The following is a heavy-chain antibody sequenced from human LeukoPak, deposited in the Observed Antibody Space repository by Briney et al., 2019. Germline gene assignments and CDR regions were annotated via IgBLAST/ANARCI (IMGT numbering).Heavy chain of an antibody. CDR3: ARGGDCGTTSCYYFDF. Sequence: PGGSLRLSCAASGFTFSGYSMNWVRQAPGKGLEWVSSVSTTGYCIYYADSVKGRFSISRDNAKNSLHLQMNSLRAEDTAVYYCARGGDCGTTSCYYFDFWGQGTRVTVSS. V-gene: IGHV3-21*01. CDR2: VSTTGYCI. CDR1: GFTFSGYS. D-gene: IGHD2-2*01. J-gene: IGHJ4*02.